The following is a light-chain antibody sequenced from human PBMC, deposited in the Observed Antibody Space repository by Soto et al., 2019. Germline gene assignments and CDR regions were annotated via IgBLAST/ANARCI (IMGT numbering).Light chain of an antibody. CDR2: TND. Sequence: QSVLTQPPSASGTPGQRVTISCSGSSSNIGSKTVNWYQQLPGTAPKLLIYTNDRRPSGVPDRFSASKSGTSASLAISGLQSEDEADYFCAAWDDSLNVLFGGGTKLTAL. V-gene: IGLV1-44*01. CDR1: SSNIGSKT. CDR3: AAWDDSLNVL. J-gene: IGLJ2*01.